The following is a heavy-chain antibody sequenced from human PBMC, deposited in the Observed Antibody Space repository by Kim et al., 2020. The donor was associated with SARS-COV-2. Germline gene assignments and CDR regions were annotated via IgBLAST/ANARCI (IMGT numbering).Heavy chain of an antibody. CDR2: IASDGDDK. D-gene: IGHD6-13*01. CDR1: GFTFSNHG. CDR3: AKDRHIAAAGYYFDY. V-gene: IGHV3-30*18. J-gene: IGHJ4*01. Sequence: GGSLRLSCAASGFTFSNHGMHWVRQAPGKGLEWVAVIASDGDDKKYADSVKGRFTSTRDNAKNTLYLQMNSLRAKDSAVYYCAKDRHIAAAGYYFDYLG.